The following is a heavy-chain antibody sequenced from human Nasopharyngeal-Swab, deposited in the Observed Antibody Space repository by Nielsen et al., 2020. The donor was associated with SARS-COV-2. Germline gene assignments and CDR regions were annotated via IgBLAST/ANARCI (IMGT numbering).Heavy chain of an antibody. D-gene: IGHD5-18*01. CDR1: GGSVSSGSYY. V-gene: IGHV4-61*01. CDR3: ARGYNGVVDTAMVGFDY. J-gene: IGHJ4*02. Sequence: SETLSLTCTVSGGSVSSGSYYWSWIRQPPGKGLEWIGYVYYSGRTNCNPSLKSRVTISVDTSKNQFSLKLSSVTAADTAVYYCARGYNGVVDTAMVGFDYWGQGTLVTVSS. CDR2: VYYSGRT.